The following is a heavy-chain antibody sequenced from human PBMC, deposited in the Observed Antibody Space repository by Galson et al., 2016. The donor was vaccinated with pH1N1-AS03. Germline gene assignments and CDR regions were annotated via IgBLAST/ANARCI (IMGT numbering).Heavy chain of an antibody. CDR2: ISTYNGAT. Sequence: PVKVSCKASDYTYTLTWVRQAPGQGLEWMGYISTYNGATHYSQKFQGRVTMTTGTSANIVYMELRSLKSDDTAVYFCAGGKSDALDVWGHGTVVTVAS. CDR3: AGGKSDALDV. CDR1: DYTYT. J-gene: IGHJ3*01. D-gene: IGHD1-1*01. V-gene: IGHV1-18*01.